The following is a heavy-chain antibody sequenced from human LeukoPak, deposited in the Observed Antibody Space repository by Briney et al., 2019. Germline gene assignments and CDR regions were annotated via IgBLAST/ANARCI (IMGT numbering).Heavy chain of an antibody. CDR3: AREGQQLVRGGFDY. D-gene: IGHD6-13*01. V-gene: IGHV6-1*01. CDR2: TYYRSKWFN. J-gene: IGHJ4*02. Sequence: SQTLSLTCAISGDSVSSNSAAWNWIRQSPSRGLEWLGRTYYRSKWFNDYAVSVKSRITINPDTSKNQFSLQLDSVTPEDTAVYYCAREGQQLVRGGFDYWGQGTLVTVSS. CDR1: GDSVSSNSAA.